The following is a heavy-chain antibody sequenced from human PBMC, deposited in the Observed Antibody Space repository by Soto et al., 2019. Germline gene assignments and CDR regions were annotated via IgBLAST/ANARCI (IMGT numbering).Heavy chain of an antibody. CDR2: IIPIFGTA. CDR3: ARDRVNGDYSRAFDI. Sequence: WASVKVSCKASGGTFSSYAISWVRQAPGQGLEWMGGIIPIFGTANYAQKFQGRVTITADKSTSTAYMELSSLRSEDTAVYYCARDRVNGDYSRAFDIWGQGTMVTVSS. D-gene: IGHD4-17*01. CDR1: GGTFSSYA. V-gene: IGHV1-69*06. J-gene: IGHJ3*02.